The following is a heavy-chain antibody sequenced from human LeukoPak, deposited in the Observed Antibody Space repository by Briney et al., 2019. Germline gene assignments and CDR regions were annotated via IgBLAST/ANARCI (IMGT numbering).Heavy chain of an antibody. CDR3: ARGQTGARAFDI. CDR1: GFTFSSYS. J-gene: IGHJ3*02. D-gene: IGHD1-14*01. Sequence: GGSLRLSCAASGFTFSSYSMSWVRQAPGKGLEWISYINSSSSTIYYADSVKGRFTISRDNAKNSLYLQMNSLRAEDTAVYYCARGQTGARAFDIWGQGTMVTVSS. CDR2: INSSSSTI. V-gene: IGHV3-48*04.